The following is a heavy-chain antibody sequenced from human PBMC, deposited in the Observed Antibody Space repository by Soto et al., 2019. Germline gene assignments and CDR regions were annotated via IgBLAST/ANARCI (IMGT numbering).Heavy chain of an antibody. CDR1: GFTFSSYA. CDR3: ARGGIAARPVQYYFDY. V-gene: IGHV3-30-3*01. Sequence: QVQLVESGGGVVQPGRSLRLSCAASGFTFSSYAMHWVRQAPGKGLEWVAVISYDGSNKYYADSVKGRFTISRDNSKNTLYLQRNSLRAEDTAVYYCARGGIAARPVQYYFDYWGQGTLVTVSS. CDR2: ISYDGSNK. J-gene: IGHJ4*02. D-gene: IGHD6-6*01.